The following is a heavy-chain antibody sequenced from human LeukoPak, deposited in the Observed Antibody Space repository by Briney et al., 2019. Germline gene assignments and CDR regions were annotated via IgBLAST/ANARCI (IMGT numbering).Heavy chain of an antibody. J-gene: IGHJ4*02. CDR1: GFTFSSYA. V-gene: IGHV3-23*01. Sequence: GGSLRLSSAASGFTFSSYAMSWVRQAPGKGLEWVSTISSSGGSTYYADSVKGRFTISRDNSKNTLYLQMNSLRADDTAVYYCAKVGRKWELLDYFDYWGQGTLVTVSS. D-gene: IGHD1-26*01. CDR2: ISSSGGST. CDR3: AKVGRKWELLDYFDY.